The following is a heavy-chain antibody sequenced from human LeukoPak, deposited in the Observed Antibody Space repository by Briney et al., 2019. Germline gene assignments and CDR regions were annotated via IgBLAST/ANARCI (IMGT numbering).Heavy chain of an antibody. J-gene: IGHJ3*02. V-gene: IGHV3-30*04. CDR2: ISYDGSNK. CDR1: GFTFSSYA. Sequence: GGSLRLSCAASGFTFSSYAMHWVRQAPGKGLEWVAVISYDGSNKYYADSVKGRFTISRDNSKNTLYLQMNSLRAEDTAVYYCARGGYCSGGSCPVLHAFDIWGQGTMVTVSS. D-gene: IGHD2-15*01. CDR3: ARGGYCSGGSCPVLHAFDI.